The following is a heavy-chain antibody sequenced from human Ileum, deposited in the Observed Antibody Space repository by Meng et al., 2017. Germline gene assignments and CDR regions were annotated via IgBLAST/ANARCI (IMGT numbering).Heavy chain of an antibody. V-gene: IGHV4-34*01. D-gene: IGHD4-17*01. CDR3: ARGRYGDSRRGGYFQH. J-gene: IGHJ1*01. CDR1: GWSLSGYY. Sequence: QRQQWGEGLLKPSETLFLTGASYGWSLSGYYWSWIRQPPGKGLEWIWEINHSGSTNYNPSLKSRVTISVDTSKNQFSLKLSSVTAADTAVYYCARGRYGDSRRGGYFQHWGQGTLVTVSS. CDR2: INHSGST.